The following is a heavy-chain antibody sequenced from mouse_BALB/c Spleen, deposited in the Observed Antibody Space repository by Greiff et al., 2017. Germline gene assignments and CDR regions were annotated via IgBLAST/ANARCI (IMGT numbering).Heavy chain of an antibody. CDR1: GFTFSSFG. Sequence: EVQLVESGGGLVQPGGSRKLSCAASGFTFSSFGMHWVRQAPEKGLEWVAYISSGSSTIYYADTVKGRFTISRDNPKNTLFLQMTSLRSEDTAMYYCARLRLRAMDYWGQGTSVTVSS. V-gene: IGHV5-17*02. J-gene: IGHJ4*01. CDR3: ARLRLRAMDY. CDR2: ISSGSSTI. D-gene: IGHD1-2*01.